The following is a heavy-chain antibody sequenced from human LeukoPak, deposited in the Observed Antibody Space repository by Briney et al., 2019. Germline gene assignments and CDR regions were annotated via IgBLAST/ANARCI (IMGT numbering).Heavy chain of an antibody. D-gene: IGHD5-18*01. Sequence: GGSLRLSCAASGSTFSSYWMNWVRQAPGKGLEWVANIKQDGSEKYYTDSVKGRFTISRDNSKNTLYLQMNSLRAEDTAVYYCARTTAMVTIFDYWGQGTLVTVSS. CDR2: IKQDGSEK. CDR3: ARTTAMVTIFDY. J-gene: IGHJ4*02. V-gene: IGHV3-7*01. CDR1: GSTFSSYW.